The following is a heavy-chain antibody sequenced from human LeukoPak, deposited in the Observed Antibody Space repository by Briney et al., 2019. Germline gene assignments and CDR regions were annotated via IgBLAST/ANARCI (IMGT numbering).Heavy chain of an antibody. Sequence: GGALRLSCAASGVNFRISERHWVRQAPGKGPGRRSYMSSGGTTKEYADSVKGRFSISRDNAKNSLYLQMTSLRADDTAVYYCARARTYTGCLDLWGQGTLVTVSS. V-gene: IGHV3-48*03. CDR2: MSSGGTTK. J-gene: IGHJ5*02. CDR1: GVNFRISE. D-gene: IGHD4-11*01. CDR3: ARARTYTGCLDL.